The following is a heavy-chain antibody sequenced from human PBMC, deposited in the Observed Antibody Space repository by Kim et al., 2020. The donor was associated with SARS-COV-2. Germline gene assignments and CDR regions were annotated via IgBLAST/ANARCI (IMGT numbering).Heavy chain of an antibody. D-gene: IGHD3-9*01. CDR2: IYYSGST. V-gene: IGHV4-31*03. Sequence: SETLSLTCTVSGGSITSGHYFWTWIRQHPGKGLEWIGYIYYSGSTYYNPSLKSRITISVDTSNNQFSLRLSSVTAADTAVYYCAKISPRDDTLIPRYYYYYGMDVWGQGTTVTVSS. J-gene: IGHJ6*02. CDR3: AKISPRDDTLIPRYYYYYGMDV. CDR1: GGSITSGHYF.